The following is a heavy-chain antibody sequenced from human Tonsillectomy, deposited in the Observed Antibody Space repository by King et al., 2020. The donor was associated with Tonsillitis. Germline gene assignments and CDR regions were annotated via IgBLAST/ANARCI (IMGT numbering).Heavy chain of an antibody. J-gene: IGHJ4*02. CDR1: GFSLKTIGVG. Sequence: ITLKESGPPLVKPTQTLTLTCSFSGFSLKTIGVGVGWIRQPPGKALEWLALIYLDDEKRYSPSLESRLTITKDTSKNQVVLTVANVDPVDKATYLCAHSPLYTSGSYCDYWGQGTLVTVSS. V-gene: IGHV2-5*02. D-gene: IGHD3-10*01. CDR2: IYLDDEK. CDR3: AHSPLYTSGSYCDY.